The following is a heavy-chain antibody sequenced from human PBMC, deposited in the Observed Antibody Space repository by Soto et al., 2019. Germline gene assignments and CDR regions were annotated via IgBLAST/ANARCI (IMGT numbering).Heavy chain of an antibody. D-gene: IGHD3-16*01. Sequence: QVQLVESGGGVVQPGTSLRLSCGGSGFTLRNYIIHWVRQAPGKGLEWVALTSYDGSGKDYGDSVRGRFTISRDNSRNTVDLQMDSLRLEDTALYYCARWGTTGGLDVWGQGTLVSVS. J-gene: IGHJ1*01. CDR3: ARWGTTGGLDV. CDR1: GFTLRNYI. V-gene: IGHV3-30*19. CDR2: TSYDGSGK.